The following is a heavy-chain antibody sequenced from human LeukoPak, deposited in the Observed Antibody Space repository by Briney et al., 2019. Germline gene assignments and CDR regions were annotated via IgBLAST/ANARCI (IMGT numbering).Heavy chain of an antibody. J-gene: IGHJ4*02. CDR2: IYYSGST. Sequence: SETLSLTCTVSGGSISSGSYYWSWIRQPPGKGLEWIGYIYYSGSTNYNPSLKSRVTISVDTSKNQFSLKLSSVTAADTAVYYCARTSSGWYFPDYWGQGTLVTVSS. D-gene: IGHD6-19*01. V-gene: IGHV4-61*01. CDR1: GGSISSGSYY. CDR3: ARTSSGWYFPDY.